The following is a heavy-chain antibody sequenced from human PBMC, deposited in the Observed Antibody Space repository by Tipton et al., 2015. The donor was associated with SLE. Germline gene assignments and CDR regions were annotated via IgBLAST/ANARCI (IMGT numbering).Heavy chain of an antibody. CDR1: GFTFSSYS. J-gene: IGHJ4*02. Sequence: PRLSCAASGFTFSSYSMNWVRQAPGKGLEWVSYISSSSSTIYYADSVKGRFTISRDNAKNSLYLQMNSLRAEDTAVYYCARDRGYSYGPTHFDYWGQGTLVTVSS. D-gene: IGHD5-18*01. CDR2: ISSSSSTI. CDR3: ARDRGYSYGPTHFDY. V-gene: IGHV3-48*01.